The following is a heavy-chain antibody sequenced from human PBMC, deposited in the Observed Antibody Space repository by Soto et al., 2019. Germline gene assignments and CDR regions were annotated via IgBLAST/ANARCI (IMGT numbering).Heavy chain of an antibody. CDR1: GGSISSYY. CDR2: IYYSGST. CDR3: ARVNDFWTGYYSTNWFDP. J-gene: IGHJ5*02. V-gene: IGHV4-59*01. D-gene: IGHD3-3*01. Sequence: SETLSLTCTVSGGSISSYYWTWIRQPPGKGLEWIEYIYYSGSTNHNPSLKSRVTISVDTSKNQFSLKLSSVTAADTAVYYCARVNDFWTGYYSTNWFDPWGQGTLVTVS.